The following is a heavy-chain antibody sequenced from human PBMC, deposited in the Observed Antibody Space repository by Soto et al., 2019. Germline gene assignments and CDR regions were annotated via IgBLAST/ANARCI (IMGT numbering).Heavy chain of an antibody. D-gene: IGHD5-18*01. CDR2: IKSKTDGGTT. J-gene: IGHJ6*02. V-gene: IGHV3-15*01. CDR3: TTVHGYSYTYYYGMDV. Sequence: ESGGGLVKPGGSLRLSCAASGFTFSNAWMSWVRQAPGKGLEWVGRIKSKTDGGTTDYAAPVKGRFTISRDDSKNTLYLQMNSLKTEDTAVYYCTTVHGYSYTYYYGMDVWGQGTTVTVSS. CDR1: GFTFSNAW.